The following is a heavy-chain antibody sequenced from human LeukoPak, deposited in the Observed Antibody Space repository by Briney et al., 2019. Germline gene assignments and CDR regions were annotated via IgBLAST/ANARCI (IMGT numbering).Heavy chain of an antibody. CDR3: ARVRVYGHYREFDY. V-gene: IGHV3-21*01. D-gene: IGHD4-17*01. J-gene: IGHJ4*02. Sequence: GGSLRLSCAASGFTFSSYSMNWVRQAPGKGLEWVSSISSSSSYIYYADSVKGRFTISRDNAKNSLYLQMNSLRAEDTAVYYCARVRVYGHYREFDYWGQGTLVTVSS. CDR2: ISSSSSYI. CDR1: GFTFSSYS.